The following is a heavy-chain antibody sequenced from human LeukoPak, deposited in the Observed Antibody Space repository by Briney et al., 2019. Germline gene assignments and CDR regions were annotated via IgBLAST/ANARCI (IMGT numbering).Heavy chain of an antibody. V-gene: IGHV4-4*07. CDR3: ARDLGLAYYYDSSQGFDP. CDR2: IYTSGST. CDR1: GGSISSYY. Sequence: PSETRSLTCTVSGGSISSYYWSWIRQPAGKGLEWIGRIYTSGSTNYNPSLKSRVTMSVDTSKNQFSLKLSSVTAADTAVYYCARDLGLAYYYDSSQGFDPWGQGTLVTVSS. D-gene: IGHD3-22*01. J-gene: IGHJ5*02.